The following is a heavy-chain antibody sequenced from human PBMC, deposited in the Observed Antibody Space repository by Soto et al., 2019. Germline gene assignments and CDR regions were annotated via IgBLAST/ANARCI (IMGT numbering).Heavy chain of an antibody. V-gene: IGHV3-48*01. CDR2: ISSSSSTI. J-gene: IGHJ6*03. D-gene: IGHD3-3*01. CDR1: GFTFSSYS. Sequence: GGSLRLSCAASGFTFSSYSMNWVRQAPGKGLEWVSYISSSSSTIYYADSVKGRFTISRDNAKNSLYLQMNSLRAEDTAVYYCARVAPRDTIFGVVDYYYMDVWGKGTTVTVSS. CDR3: ARVAPRDTIFGVVDYYYMDV.